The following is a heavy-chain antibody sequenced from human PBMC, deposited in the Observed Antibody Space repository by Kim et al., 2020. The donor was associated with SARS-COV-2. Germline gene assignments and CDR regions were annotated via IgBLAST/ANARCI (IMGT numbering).Heavy chain of an antibody. CDR3: ARALVATDRYYYYGMDV. Sequence: VKGRFTISRDNSKNTLYLQMNSLRAEDTAVYYCARALVATDRYYYYGMDVWGQGTTVTVSS. V-gene: IGHV3-30*01. J-gene: IGHJ6*02. D-gene: IGHD5-12*01.